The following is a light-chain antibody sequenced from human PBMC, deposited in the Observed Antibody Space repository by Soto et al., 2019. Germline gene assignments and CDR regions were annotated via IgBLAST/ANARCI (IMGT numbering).Light chain of an antibody. V-gene: IGLV2-8*01. CDR3: CSHAGSKNYYL. Sequence: QSVLTQPPPASGSPGQSVTISCTGSSSDIGGYDFVSWYQQHPGKVPKLLIYEVTKRPSGVPDRFSGSKSGNTASLTVSGLQADDEADYYCCSHAGSKNYYLFGPGTKLTVL. CDR1: SSDIGGYDF. J-gene: IGLJ1*01. CDR2: EVT.